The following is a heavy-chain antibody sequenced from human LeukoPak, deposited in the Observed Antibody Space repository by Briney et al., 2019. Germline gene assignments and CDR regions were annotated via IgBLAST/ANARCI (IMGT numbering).Heavy chain of an antibody. D-gene: IGHD6-13*01. J-gene: IGHJ4*02. V-gene: IGHV1-2*06. CDR1: GFTFSSYA. CDR3: ARGRGSSWYDY. CDR2: INPNSGGT. Sequence: GGSLRLSCAASGFTFSSYAMHWVRQAPGQGLEWMGRINPNSGGTNYAQKFQGRVTMTRDTSISTAYMELSRLRSDDTAVYYCARGRGSSWYDYWGQGTLVTVSS.